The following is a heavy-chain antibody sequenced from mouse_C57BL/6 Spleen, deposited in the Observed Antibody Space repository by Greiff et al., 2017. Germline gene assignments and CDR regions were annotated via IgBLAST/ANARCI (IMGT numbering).Heavy chain of an antibody. CDR1: GYTFTSYW. CDR2: IDPSDGYT. Sequence: QVQLQQSGAELVKPGASVKLSCKASGYTFTSYWMQWVKQRPGQGLEWIGEIDPSDGYTNYNQKFKGKATLTADTSSSTAYMQLSSLTSEDSAVYYCARRSTTVDYWGQGTTLTVSS. CDR3: ARRSTTVDY. D-gene: IGHD1-1*01. J-gene: IGHJ2*01. V-gene: IGHV1-50*01.